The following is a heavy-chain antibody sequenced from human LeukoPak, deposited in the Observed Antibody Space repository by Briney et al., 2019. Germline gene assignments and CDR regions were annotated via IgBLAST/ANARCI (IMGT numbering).Heavy chain of an antibody. CDR1: GGTFSSYA. Sequence: SVKVSCKASGGTFSSYAISWVRQAPGQGLEWMGGIIPILGIANYAQKFQGRVTITADKSTSTAYMELSSLRSEDTAVYYCARSHPGYSYGYSDYWGQGTLVTVSS. J-gene: IGHJ4*02. D-gene: IGHD5-18*01. CDR2: IIPILGIA. V-gene: IGHV1-69*10. CDR3: ARSHPGYSYGYSDY.